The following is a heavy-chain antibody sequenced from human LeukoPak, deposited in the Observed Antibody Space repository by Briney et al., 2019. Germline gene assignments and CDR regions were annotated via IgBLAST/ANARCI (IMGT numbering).Heavy chain of an antibody. Sequence: PGGSLRLSCAASGFTLSSYWMSWVRQAPGKGLEWVANIKQDGSEKYYVDSVKGRFTISRDNAKNSLYLQMNSLRAEDTAVYYCARFSGYYYWGQGTLVTVSS. V-gene: IGHV3-7*01. CDR1: GFTLSSYW. CDR2: IKQDGSEK. CDR3: ARFSGYYY. D-gene: IGHD5-12*01. J-gene: IGHJ4*02.